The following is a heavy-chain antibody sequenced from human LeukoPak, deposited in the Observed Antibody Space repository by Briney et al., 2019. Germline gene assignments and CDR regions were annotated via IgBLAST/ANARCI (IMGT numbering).Heavy chain of an antibody. CDR3: ARDNHSWFDP. CDR1: GFTFSSYW. Sequence: GGSLRLSCAASGFTFSSYWIHWVRQAPGKGLVWVSRIKSDGSSTSYADSVQGRFTISGDNAKNTLYLQMNSLRAEDTAVYYWARDNHSWFDPWGQGTLVTVSS. V-gene: IGHV3-74*01. J-gene: IGHJ5*02. D-gene: IGHD1-14*01. CDR2: IKSDGSST.